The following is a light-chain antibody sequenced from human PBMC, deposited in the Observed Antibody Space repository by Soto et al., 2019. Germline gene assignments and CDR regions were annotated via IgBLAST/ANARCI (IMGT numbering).Light chain of an antibody. Sequence: DIQLTQSPSFLSASVGDRVTITCRASQGISSYLAWYQQKQGKAPKLLIYAASTLQSGVPSRFSGSGSGTEFTLTISSLQPEDFATYYCQQLNSYLFTFGPGTKVDI. CDR3: QQLNSYLFT. CDR1: QGISSY. J-gene: IGKJ3*01. V-gene: IGKV1-9*01. CDR2: AAS.